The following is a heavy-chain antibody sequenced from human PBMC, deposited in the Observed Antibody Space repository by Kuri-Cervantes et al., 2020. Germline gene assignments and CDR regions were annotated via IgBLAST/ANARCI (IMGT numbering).Heavy chain of an antibody. V-gene: IGHV3-53*01. CDR2: IYSGGDT. CDR3: ARYMVRGIYFGMDV. CDR1: GFTVTNNY. D-gene: IGHD3-10*01. Sequence: GGSLRLSCAASGFTVTNNYMSWVRQAPGKGLEWVSVIYSGGDTYYADSVKGRFTIFRDNSKNTLFLQMNSLRAEGTAVYYCARYMVRGIYFGMDVWGQGTTVTVSS. J-gene: IGHJ6*02.